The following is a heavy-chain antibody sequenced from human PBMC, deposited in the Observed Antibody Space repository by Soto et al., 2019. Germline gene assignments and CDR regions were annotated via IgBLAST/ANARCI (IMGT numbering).Heavy chain of an antibody. CDR3: ARGRYILTGYYKRYYYYGMDV. D-gene: IGHD3-9*01. J-gene: IGHJ6*02. CDR1: VGSFSGFY. Sequence: SETLSLTCAVYVGSFSGFYWSWIRQPPGKGLEWIGEINHSGSTNYNPALKSRVTISVDTSKNQLSLKLSSVTAADTAVYYCARGRYILTGYYKRYYYYGMDVWGQGTTVTVSS. V-gene: IGHV4-34*01. CDR2: INHSGST.